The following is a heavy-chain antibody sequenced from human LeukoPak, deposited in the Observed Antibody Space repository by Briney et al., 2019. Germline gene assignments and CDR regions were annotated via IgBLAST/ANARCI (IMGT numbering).Heavy chain of an antibody. D-gene: IGHD1-7*01. Sequence: GASVKVSCKASGGTFSSYAISWVRQAPGQGLEWMGGIIPIFGTENYAQKFQGRVTITTDESTSTAYMELSSLRSEDTAVYYCARDNYAGANWFDPWGQGTLVTVSS. V-gene: IGHV1-69*05. J-gene: IGHJ5*02. CDR2: IIPIFGTE. CDR3: ARDNYAGANWFDP. CDR1: GGTFSSYA.